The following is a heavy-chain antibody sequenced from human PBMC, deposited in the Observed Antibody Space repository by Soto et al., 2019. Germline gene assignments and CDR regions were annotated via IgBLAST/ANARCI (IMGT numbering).Heavy chain of an antibody. CDR3: ARHDPSGAGYYYYGMDV. D-gene: IGHD6-19*01. Sequence: PSETLSLTCTVSGGSISSSSYYWGWIRQPPGKGLEWIGSIYYSGSTYYNPSLKSRVTISVDTSKNQFSLKPSSVTAADTAVYYCARHDPSGAGYYYYGMDVWGQGTTVTVSS. CDR2: IYYSGST. V-gene: IGHV4-39*01. J-gene: IGHJ6*02. CDR1: GGSISSSSYY.